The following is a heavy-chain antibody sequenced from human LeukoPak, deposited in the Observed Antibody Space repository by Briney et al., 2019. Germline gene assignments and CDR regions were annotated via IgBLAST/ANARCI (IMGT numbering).Heavy chain of an antibody. V-gene: IGHV1-18*01. J-gene: IGHJ6*03. D-gene: IGHD2-2*01. CDR1: GYTFTSYG. Sequence: ASVKVSCKASGYTFTSYGISWVRQAPGQGLEWMGWISTYNDNTKYAQKFQGRVTMTTDTSTSTAYMELRSLKSVDTAMYYCARSRVIVPAALPPLSYYMDVWGKGTTVTVSS. CDR2: ISTYNDNT. CDR3: ARSRVIVPAALPPLSYYMDV.